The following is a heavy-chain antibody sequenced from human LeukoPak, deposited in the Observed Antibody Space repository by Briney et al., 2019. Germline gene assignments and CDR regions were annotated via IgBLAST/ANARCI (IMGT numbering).Heavy chain of an antibody. CDR1: GFTLDDYA. CDR3: ANDIDSGGNDYWSGYSYYFAY. D-gene: IGHD3-3*01. J-gene: IGHJ4*02. CDR2: ICWNRGSI. Sequence: GGSLRLSCAASGFTLDDYAMHWVRQAPGEGVEWVSDICWNRGSIGYADSVKGRFTLSTDNAKNPLYLQMNSLRAEDTALYYCANDIDSGGNDYWSGYSYYFAYWGQGTLVTVSS. V-gene: IGHV3-9*01.